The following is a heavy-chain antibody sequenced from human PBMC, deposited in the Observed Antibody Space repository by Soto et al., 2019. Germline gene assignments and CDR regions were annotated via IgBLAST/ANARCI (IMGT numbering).Heavy chain of an antibody. D-gene: IGHD6-13*01. CDR1: GGSFSGYY. J-gene: IGHJ4*02. Sequence: PSETLALTCAVYGGSFSGYYWSWIRQPPGKGLVWIGEINHSGSTNYNPSLKSRVTISVDTSKNQFSLKLSSVTAADTAVYYCARGSGYSSSWYRGYFDYWGQGTLVTVSS. CDR2: INHSGST. CDR3: ARGSGYSSSWYRGYFDY. V-gene: IGHV4-34*01.